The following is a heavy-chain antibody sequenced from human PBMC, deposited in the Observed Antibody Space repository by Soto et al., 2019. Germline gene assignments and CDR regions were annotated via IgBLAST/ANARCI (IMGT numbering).Heavy chain of an antibody. CDR1: GYSFTNYD. J-gene: IGHJ4*02. D-gene: IGHD2-2*01. CDR3: AKYCSSTSCDHYFDY. V-gene: IGHV1-18*01. CDR2: ISPYNGDT. Sequence: GASVKVSCKASGYSFTNYDISWVRQAPGQGLEWMGWISPYNGDTNYAQKLQGRVTMTTDTSTSTAYMELRSLRSDDTTAYYCAKYCSSTSCDHYFDYWGQGTLVTVSS.